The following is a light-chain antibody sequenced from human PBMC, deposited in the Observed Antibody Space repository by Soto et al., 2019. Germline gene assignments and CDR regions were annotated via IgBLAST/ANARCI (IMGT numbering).Light chain of an antibody. CDR1: EYISTL. J-gene: IGKJ1*01. CDR3: QQSYSTPWT. V-gene: IGKV1-39*01. Sequence: DIQMTQSPSSVSASVGDTVTITCRASEYISTLLAWYQQKPGQAPRLLIYDASSRATGIPDRFSGGGSGTDFTLTISSLQPEDFATYYCQQSYSTPWTFGQGTKVDIK. CDR2: DAS.